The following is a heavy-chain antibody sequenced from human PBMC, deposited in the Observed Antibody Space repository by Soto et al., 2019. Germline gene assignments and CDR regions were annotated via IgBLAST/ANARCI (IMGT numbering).Heavy chain of an antibody. D-gene: IGHD6-6*01. CDR2: INPSGGTT. CDR1: GYIFTSYY. J-gene: IGHJ4*02. Sequence: ASVKVSCKTSGYIFTSYYIHWVRQAPGQGLEWMGIINPSGGTTTYAQKFQGRVTMTRDTSTSTVYMELSRLRSEDTAMYYCARDSEGTSSLTHYWGQGTLVIVSS. V-gene: IGHV1-46*01. CDR3: ARDSEGTSSLTHY.